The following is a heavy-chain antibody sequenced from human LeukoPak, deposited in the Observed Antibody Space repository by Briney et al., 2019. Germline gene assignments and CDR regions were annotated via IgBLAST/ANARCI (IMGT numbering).Heavy chain of an antibody. Sequence: GESLKISCKGSGYRITNYWIGWVRQVPGKGLEWMGIIYPGDSDTRYNPSFQGQVTISADKSISTAYLQWSSLKASDTAMYYCARNYDDYDWFDPWGQGTLVTVSS. D-gene: IGHD4-17*01. CDR2: IYPGDSDT. V-gene: IGHV5-51*01. J-gene: IGHJ5*02. CDR1: GYRITNYW. CDR3: ARNYDDYDWFDP.